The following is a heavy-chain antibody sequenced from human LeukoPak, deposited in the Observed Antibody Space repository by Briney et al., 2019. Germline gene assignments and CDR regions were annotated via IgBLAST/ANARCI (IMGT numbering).Heavy chain of an antibody. CDR1: GFTFSSYA. D-gene: IGHD5-12*01. Sequence: GGSLILSCTASGFTFSSYAMNWVRQAPGKWLEDVSAISGGGGSTYYADSFKGRFTIPRDNSQNTLFLQMNSPTAEDTAVYYCAKVSVASYYFDYWGQGTLVTVSS. J-gene: IGHJ4*02. CDR3: AKVSVASYYFDY. V-gene: IGHV3-23*01. CDR2: ISGGGGST.